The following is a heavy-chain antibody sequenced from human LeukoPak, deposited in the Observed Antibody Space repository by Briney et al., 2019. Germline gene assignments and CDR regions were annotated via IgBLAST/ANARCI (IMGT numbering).Heavy chain of an antibody. CDR1: GFTFSNYW. Sequence: GGSLRLSCAASGFTFSNYWMHWVRQAPGEGLVWVSRITSDGSSTSHADSVKGRFTISRDNAKNTLYLQMNSLRAEDTAVYNCARDYAVGESFDIWGQGTLVTVSS. CDR3: ARDYAVGESFDI. CDR2: ITSDGSST. V-gene: IGHV3-74*01. J-gene: IGHJ3*02. D-gene: IGHD3-16*01.